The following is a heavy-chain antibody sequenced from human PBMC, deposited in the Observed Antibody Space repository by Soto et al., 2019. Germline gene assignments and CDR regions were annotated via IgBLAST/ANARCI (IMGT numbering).Heavy chain of an antibody. D-gene: IGHD3-22*01. V-gene: IGHV1-69*13. CDR2: IIPIFGTA. J-gene: IGHJ4*02. CDR3: ARVGGTYYYDSSGHNTELGYFDY. Sequence: GASVKVSCKASGGTFSSYAISWVRQAPGQGLEWMGGIIPIFGTANYAQKFQGRVTITADESTSTAYMELSSLRSEDTAVYYCARVGGTYYYDSSGHNTELGYFDYWGQGTLVTVSS. CDR1: GGTFSSYA.